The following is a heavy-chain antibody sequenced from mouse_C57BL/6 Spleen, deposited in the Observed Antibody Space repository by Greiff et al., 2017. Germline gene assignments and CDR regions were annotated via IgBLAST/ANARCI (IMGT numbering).Heavy chain of an antibody. CDR1: GYTFTDYY. Sequence: EVQLQQPGPELVKPGASVKISCKASGYTFTDYYMNWVKQSHGKSLEWIGDINPNNGGTSYNQKFKGKATLTVDKSSSTAYMELRSLTSEDSAVYYCARYWDEGYWGQGTTLTVSS. CDR3: ARYWDEGY. V-gene: IGHV1-26*01. J-gene: IGHJ2*01. CDR2: INPNNGGT. D-gene: IGHD4-1*01.